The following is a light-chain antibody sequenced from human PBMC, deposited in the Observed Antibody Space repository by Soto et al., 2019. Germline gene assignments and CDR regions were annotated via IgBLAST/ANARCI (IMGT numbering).Light chain of an antibody. CDR3: SSYTSSAPSPL. J-gene: IGLJ1*01. Sequence: QSALTQPASVSGSPGQSITISCTGTSSDVGGYNYVSWYQQYPGKAPKLIIYEVSNRPSGVSYRFSGSKSGNTASLTISGLQAEDEADYYCSSYTSSAPSPLFGTGTKVTVL. V-gene: IGLV2-14*01. CDR1: SSDVGGYNY. CDR2: EVS.